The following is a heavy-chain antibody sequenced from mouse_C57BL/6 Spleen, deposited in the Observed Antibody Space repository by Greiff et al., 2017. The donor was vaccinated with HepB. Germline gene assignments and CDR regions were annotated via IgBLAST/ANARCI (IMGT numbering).Heavy chain of an antibody. CDR3: ARSWSNSYYAMDY. Sequence: QVQLQQSGAELARPGASVKMSCKASGYTFTSYTMHWVKQRPGQGLEWIGYINPSSGYTKYNQKFKDKATLTADKSSSTAYMQLSSLTSEDSAVYYCARSWSNSYYAMDYWGQGTSVTVSS. CDR2: INPSSGYT. CDR1: GYTFTSYT. J-gene: IGHJ4*01. V-gene: IGHV1-4*01. D-gene: IGHD2-5*01.